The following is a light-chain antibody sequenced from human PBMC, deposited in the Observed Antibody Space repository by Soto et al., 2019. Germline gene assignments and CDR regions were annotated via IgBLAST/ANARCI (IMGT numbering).Light chain of an antibody. V-gene: IGKV1-39*01. J-gene: IGKJ2*01. Sequence: IQMTQSPASQSASLGDRVTITCRASQSISSYLNWYQQKPGKAPKLLIYAASSLQSGVPSRFSGSGSGTDFTLTISSLQPEDFATYYCQQSYSTPRYTFGQGTELEIK. CDR2: AAS. CDR3: QQSYSTPRYT. CDR1: QSISSY.